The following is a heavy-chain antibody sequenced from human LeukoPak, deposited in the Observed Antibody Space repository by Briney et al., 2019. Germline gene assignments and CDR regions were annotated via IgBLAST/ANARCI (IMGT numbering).Heavy chain of an antibody. V-gene: IGHV3-7*01. J-gene: IGHJ4*02. Sequence: GGSLRLSCATSGFTFSSYWMSWVRQAPGKGLEWVANIKPDGSEGYYVGSVKGRFTISREKAKNSLYLQMNSLRAEDTAVYYCAGEYYDYVWGSYRSDYWGQGTLVTVSS. D-gene: IGHD3-16*02. CDR1: GFTFSSYW. CDR2: IKPDGSEG. CDR3: AGEYYDYVWGSYRSDY.